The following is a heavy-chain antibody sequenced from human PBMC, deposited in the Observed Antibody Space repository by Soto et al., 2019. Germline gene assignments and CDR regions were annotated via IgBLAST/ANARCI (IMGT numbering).Heavy chain of an antibody. CDR1: GYTFTTYA. D-gene: IGHD2-15*01. CDR2: INAGNGNT. Sequence: QVQLVQSGAEVKKPGASVKVSCKASGYTFTTYAMHWVRQAPGQRLEWMGWINAGNGNTKYSQKFQGRVTITRDTSASTAYTELSSLRSEDTAVDSCARGPGGPDGPGDYWGQGTLVTVSS. J-gene: IGHJ4*02. CDR3: ARGPGGPDGPGDY. V-gene: IGHV1-3*01.